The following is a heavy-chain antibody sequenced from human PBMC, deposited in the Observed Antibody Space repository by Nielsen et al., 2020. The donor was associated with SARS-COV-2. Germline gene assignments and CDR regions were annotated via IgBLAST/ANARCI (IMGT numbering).Heavy chain of an antibody. Sequence: SETLSLTCAVYGGSFSGYYWSWIRQPPGKGLEWIGEINHSGSTNYNPSPKSRVTISVDTSKNQFSLKLSSVTAADTAVYYCARNRVGATRYMDVWGKGTTVTVSS. CDR2: INHSGST. CDR3: ARNRVGATRYMDV. J-gene: IGHJ6*03. D-gene: IGHD1-26*01. V-gene: IGHV4-34*01. CDR1: GGSFSGYY.